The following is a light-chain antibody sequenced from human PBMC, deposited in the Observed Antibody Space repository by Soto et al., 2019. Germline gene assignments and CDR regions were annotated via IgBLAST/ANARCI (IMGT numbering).Light chain of an antibody. CDR3: SSYTTSSTVV. Sequence: QYALTQPASVSGSSGQSSTISGTGSSSDVGGYNYVSWYQQHHPGKAPKLMIYDVSNRPSGVSNRFSGSKSGNTASLTISGLQAEDEADYYCSSYTTSSTVVFGGGTKLTVL. J-gene: IGLJ2*01. CDR1: SSDVGGYNY. V-gene: IGLV2-14*03. CDR2: DVS.